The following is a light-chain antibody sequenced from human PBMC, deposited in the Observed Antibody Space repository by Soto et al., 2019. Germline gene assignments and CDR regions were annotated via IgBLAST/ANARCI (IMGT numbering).Light chain of an antibody. CDR2: GAS. J-gene: IGKJ1*01. Sequence: EIVMTQSPSTLSVSAGERATLSCWASQSVSSNLAWYQQKPVQPPRLLIYGASTRATGIPARFIGSGSGTEFTLTISSLQSEDFAVYYCQHYNNWPPWTFGQGTKVDIK. CDR3: QHYNNWPPWT. CDR1: QSVSSN. V-gene: IGKV3-15*01.